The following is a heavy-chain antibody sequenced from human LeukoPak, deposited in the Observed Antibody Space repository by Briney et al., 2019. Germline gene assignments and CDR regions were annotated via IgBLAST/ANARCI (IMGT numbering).Heavy chain of an antibody. J-gene: IGHJ4*02. CDR3: ARVRSRYSSSLKPSDY. V-gene: IGHV3-30-3*01. Sequence: GRSLRLSCAASGFTFSSYAMHWVRQAPGKGLEWVAVISYDGSNKYYADSVKGRFTISRDNSKNTLYLQMNSLRADDTAVYYCARVRSRYSSSLKPSDYWGQGTLVTVSS. D-gene: IGHD6-13*01. CDR2: ISYDGSNK. CDR1: GFTFSSYA.